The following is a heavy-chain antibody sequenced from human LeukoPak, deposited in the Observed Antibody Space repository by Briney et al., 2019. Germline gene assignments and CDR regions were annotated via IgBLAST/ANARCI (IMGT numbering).Heavy chain of an antibody. D-gene: IGHD3-22*01. CDR3: ARDRSPRHYYDTSDYHGAANY. V-gene: IGHV1-46*01. J-gene: IGHJ4*02. CDR2: INPSGDGT. Sequence: ASVKVSCKASGYSLTSYFMHWVRQAPGQGLEWMGVINPSGDGTSYTQKFQGRVTMTRDMSTSTAYMELRSLRSDDTAVYYCARDRSPRHYYDTSDYHGAANYWGQGTLVTVSS. CDR1: GYSLTSYF.